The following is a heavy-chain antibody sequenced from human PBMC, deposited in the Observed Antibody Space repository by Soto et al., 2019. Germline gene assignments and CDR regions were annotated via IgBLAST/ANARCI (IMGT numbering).Heavy chain of an antibody. V-gene: IGHV1-3*05. J-gene: IGHJ4*02. Sequence: QVQLVQSGAEEKKPGASVKVSCKASGYTFTGYAMHWVRPAPGQRLEWMGWINAGNGNTKYSQKFQGRVTITRNTSASTAYMELSSLRSEDTAVYYWARAVAGAADFDYWGQGTLVTVSS. D-gene: IGHD6-19*01. CDR3: ARAVAGAADFDY. CDR1: GYTFTGYA. CDR2: INAGNGNT.